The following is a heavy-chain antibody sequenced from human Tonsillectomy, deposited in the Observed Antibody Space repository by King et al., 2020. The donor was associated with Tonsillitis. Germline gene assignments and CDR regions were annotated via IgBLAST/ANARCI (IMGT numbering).Heavy chain of an antibody. CDR1: GFSLSTSGMC. J-gene: IGHJ6*02. CDR2: IDWDDDK. CDR3: ARIRIAMVRGVPGGVYYYYGMDV. D-gene: IGHD3-10*01. V-gene: IGHV2-70*11. Sequence: TLKESGPALVKPTQTLTLTCTFSGFSLSTSGMCVSWIRQPPGKALEWLARIDWDDDKYYSTSLKTRLTISKDTSKNQVVLTMTNMDPVDTATYSCARIRIAMVRGVPGGVYYYYGMDVWGQGTTVTVSS.